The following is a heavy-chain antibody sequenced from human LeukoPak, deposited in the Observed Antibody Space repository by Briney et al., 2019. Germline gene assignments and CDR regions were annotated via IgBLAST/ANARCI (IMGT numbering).Heavy chain of an antibody. CDR3: AREAYGPLYSDY. CDR2: MSYDGSNT. J-gene: IGHJ4*02. Sequence: VRSLRLSCAASAFTFTSFAMHCARQSAGKGLEGVAVMSYDGSNTYYAASVKGRFTISRDNSKNPFYLEMNSLTAADTAVYYCAREAYGPLYSDYWGQGTLVTASS. V-gene: IGHV3-30-3*01. D-gene: IGHD4-17*01. CDR1: AFTFTSFA.